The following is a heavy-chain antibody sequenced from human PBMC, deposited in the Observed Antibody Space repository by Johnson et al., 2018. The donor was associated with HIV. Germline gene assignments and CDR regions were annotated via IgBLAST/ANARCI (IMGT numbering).Heavy chain of an antibody. D-gene: IGHD6-19*01. CDR1: QFTFSNFG. CDR2: ISYDGSKK. Sequence: QVQLVESGGGVVQPARSLRLSCAASQFTFSNFGMHWVRQAPGKGLEWVAVISYDGSKKYYADSVKGRFTISRDNSKNTLYLQMNSLRAEDTAIYYCTRGWHSSGRCYVFDIWGQGTMVTVSS. J-gene: IGHJ3*02. V-gene: IGHV3-30*03. CDR3: TRGWHSSGRCYVFDI.